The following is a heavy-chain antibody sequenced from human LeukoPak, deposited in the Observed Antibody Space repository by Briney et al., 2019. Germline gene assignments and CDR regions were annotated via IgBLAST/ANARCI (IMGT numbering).Heavy chain of an antibody. CDR3: AREGYCSSTSCYAYYSYGMDV. CDR1: GGSIDTTY. CDR2: IHYSGST. Sequence: PSETLSLTCSVSGGSIDTTYWSWIRQPPGKGLEWIGNIHYSGSTNYNSSLKSRVTISVDTSKNQFSLNLSSVTAADTAVYYCAREGYCSSTSCYAYYSYGMDVWGQGTTVTVSS. J-gene: IGHJ6*02. D-gene: IGHD2-2*01. V-gene: IGHV4-59*01.